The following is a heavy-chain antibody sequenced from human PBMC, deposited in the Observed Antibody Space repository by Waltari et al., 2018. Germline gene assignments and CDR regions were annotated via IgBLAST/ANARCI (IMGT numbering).Heavy chain of an antibody. CDR2: LYPEDGQA. Sequence: EVQLLQSGAEVKKPGTPVKISCKVSGDTFTDNYIHWIQQAPGKGLQWMGLLYPEDGQAVDAEKFQGRVTMTADTSIHTAYMELTSLTSEDTAFYYCAAALGGGISASRPFHFWGQGTMITVSS. D-gene: IGHD3-10*01. CDR3: AAALGGGISASRPFHF. V-gene: IGHV1-69-2*01. J-gene: IGHJ3*01. CDR1: GDTFTDNY.